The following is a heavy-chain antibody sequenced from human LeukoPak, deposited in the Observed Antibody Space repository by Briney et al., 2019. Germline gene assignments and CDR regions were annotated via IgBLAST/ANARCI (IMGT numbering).Heavy chain of an antibody. D-gene: IGHD3-22*01. J-gene: IGHJ3*02. V-gene: IGHV3-48*04. CDR2: ISSSTI. Sequence: QAGGSLRLSCAASGFTFSSYSMNWVRQAPGKGLEWVSYISSSTIYYADSVKGRFTISRDNAKNSLYLQMNSLRAEDTAVYYCARVIGKYYYDSSGYDAFDIWGQGTMVTVSS. CDR3: ARVIGKYYYDSSGYDAFDI. CDR1: GFTFSSYS.